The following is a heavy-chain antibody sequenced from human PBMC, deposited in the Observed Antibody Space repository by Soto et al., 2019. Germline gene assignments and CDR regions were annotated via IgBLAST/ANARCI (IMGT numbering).Heavy chain of an antibody. CDR1: GGSITSANW. CDR2: ISHSGIT. J-gene: IGHJ5*02. CDR3: ARVLRGWFDP. V-gene: IGHV4-4*02. Sequence: SETLSLTCAVSGGSITSANWWTWVRQPPGGGLEWIGQISHSGITNYKASLKSRGTMSVDKTKNDVSLKLTSVTAADTAVYYCARVLRGWFDPWGQGNTVTLSS.